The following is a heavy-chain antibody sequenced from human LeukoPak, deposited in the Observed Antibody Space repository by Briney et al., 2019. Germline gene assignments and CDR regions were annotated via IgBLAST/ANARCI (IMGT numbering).Heavy chain of an antibody. CDR2: ISYDGKDK. V-gene: IGHV3-30*03. Sequence: GRSLRLSCATSGFTFSNFGMNWVRQAPGKGLQWVAFISYDGKDKYYSDSVKGRITISRDNSKSTLYVQMDSLRTEDTAVYYCAAVRVYSSSWYVPHNDYWGQGTLVTVSS. D-gene: IGHD6-13*01. CDR3: AAVRVYSSSWYVPHNDY. CDR1: GFTFSNFG. J-gene: IGHJ4*02.